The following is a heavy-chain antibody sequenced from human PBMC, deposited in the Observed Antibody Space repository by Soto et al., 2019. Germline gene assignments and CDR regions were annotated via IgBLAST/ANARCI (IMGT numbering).Heavy chain of an antibody. D-gene: IGHD3-10*01. CDR3: ARVPRGVDYGMDV. Sequence: QVQLVQSGAEVKKPGASVKVSCKASGYTFTDYYMHWVRQAPGQRLEWMGWINANSGTTNYAQKFQGWVTMTRDTSITTVYMEVSRLRSDDTAVYYCARVPRGVDYGMDVWGQGTTVTVSS. V-gene: IGHV1-2*04. CDR2: INANSGTT. J-gene: IGHJ6*02. CDR1: GYTFTDYY.